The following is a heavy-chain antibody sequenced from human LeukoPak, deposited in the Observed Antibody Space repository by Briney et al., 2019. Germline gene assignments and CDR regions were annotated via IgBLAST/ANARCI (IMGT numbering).Heavy chain of an antibody. CDR2: MNPNSGNT. CDR1: GYTFTSYD. J-gene: IGHJ5*02. D-gene: IGHD6-13*01. Sequence: ASVKVSCTASGYTFTSYDINWVRQATGQGLEWMGWMNPNSGNTGYAQKFQGRVTMTRNTSISTAYMELSSLRSEDTAVYYCARGLGIAAARARRWFDPWGQGTLVTVSS. V-gene: IGHV1-8*01. CDR3: ARGLGIAAARARRWFDP.